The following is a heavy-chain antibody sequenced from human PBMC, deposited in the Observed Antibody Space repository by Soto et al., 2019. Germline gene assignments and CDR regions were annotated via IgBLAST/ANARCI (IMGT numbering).Heavy chain of an antibody. D-gene: IGHD6-13*01. V-gene: IGHV4-34*01. CDR1: GGSFSGYY. CDR2: INHSGST. Sequence: SETLSLTCAVYGGSFSGYYWSWIRQPPGKGLEWIGEINHSGSTNYNPSLKSRVTISVDTSKNQFSLKLSSVTAADTAVCYCARVMGSSWLYYYYGMDVWGQGTTVTVSS. J-gene: IGHJ6*02. CDR3: ARVMGSSWLYYYYGMDV.